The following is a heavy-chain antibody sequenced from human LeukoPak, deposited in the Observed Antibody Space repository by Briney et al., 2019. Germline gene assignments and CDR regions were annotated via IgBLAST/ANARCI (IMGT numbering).Heavy chain of an antibody. D-gene: IGHD1-26*01. J-gene: IGHJ1*01. CDR3: ARDPSIVVGRAEYFQH. CDR1: GFTFSSYS. CDR2: ISSSSSYI. V-gene: IGHV3-21*01. Sequence: AGGSLRLSCAASGFTFSSYSMNWVRQAPGKGLEWVSSISSSSSYIYYADSVKGRFTISRDNAKNSLYLQMNSLRAEDTAVYYCARDPSIVVGRAEYFQHWGQGTLVTVSS.